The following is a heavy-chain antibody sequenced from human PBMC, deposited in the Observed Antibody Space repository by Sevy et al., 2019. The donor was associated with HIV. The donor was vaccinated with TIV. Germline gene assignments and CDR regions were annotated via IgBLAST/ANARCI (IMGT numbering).Heavy chain of an antibody. Sequence: GGSLRLSCAASGFTFSSYWMHWVRQAPGKGLVWVSRINSDGSSTSYADSVKGRFTISRDNAKNTLYLQMNSLSAEDTAVYYCASGGYSYGGYDAFDIWGQGTMVTVSS. V-gene: IGHV3-74*01. CDR1: GFTFSSYW. J-gene: IGHJ3*02. CDR2: INSDGSST. CDR3: ASGGYSYGGYDAFDI. D-gene: IGHD5-18*01.